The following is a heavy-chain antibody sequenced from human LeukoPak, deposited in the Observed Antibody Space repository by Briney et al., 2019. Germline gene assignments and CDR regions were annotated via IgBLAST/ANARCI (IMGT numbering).Heavy chain of an antibody. Sequence: SETLSVTCTVSGGSINSYYWSWIRQPPGKGLEFVGCIHYSGSTNYNPSLKSRVTISLDRSNNQFSLILSSVTAADTAVYYCARSGYASGLQWGQGTLVTVSS. V-gene: IGHV4-59*08. CDR2: IHYSGST. CDR1: GGSINSYY. CDR3: ARSGYASGLQ. J-gene: IGHJ4*02. D-gene: IGHD2-8*01.